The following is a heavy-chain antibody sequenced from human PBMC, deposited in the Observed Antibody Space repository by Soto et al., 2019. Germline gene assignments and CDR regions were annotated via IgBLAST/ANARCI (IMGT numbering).Heavy chain of an antibody. CDR2: IYYNGNT. Sequence: QVQLQESGPGLVKPSETLSLTCTVSGGSISNHYWSWIRQPPGKGLEWIGYIYYNGNTNYTPPLKSRATMSVDTSKNQISLKLSSVTAADTAVYYCTRANWYSEYWGQGTLVTVSS. CDR1: GGSISNHY. CDR3: TRANWYSEY. D-gene: IGHD7-27*01. V-gene: IGHV4-59*11. J-gene: IGHJ4*02.